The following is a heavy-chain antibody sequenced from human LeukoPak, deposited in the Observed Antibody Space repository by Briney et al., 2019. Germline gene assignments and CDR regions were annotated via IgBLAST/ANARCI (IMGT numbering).Heavy chain of an antibody. CDR3: ARGNWGDYWYFDL. V-gene: IGHV4-4*02. CDR2: IYHSGST. CDR1: GGSISSSNW. Sequence: SGTVSLTCAVSGGSISSSNWWSWVRQPPGKGLEWIGEIYHSGSTNYNPSLKSRVTISVDRSKNQFSLKLSSVTAADTAVYYCARGNWGDYWYFDLWGRGTLVTVSS. D-gene: IGHD7-27*01. J-gene: IGHJ2*01.